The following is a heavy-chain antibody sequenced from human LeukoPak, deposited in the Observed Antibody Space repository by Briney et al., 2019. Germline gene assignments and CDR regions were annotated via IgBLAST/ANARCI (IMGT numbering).Heavy chain of an antibody. CDR2: INHSGST. CDR1: GGSFSGYY. Sequence: SETLSLTCAVYGGSFSGYYWSWIRQPPGKGLEWIGEINHSGSTNYNPSLKSRVTISVDTSKNQFSLKLSSVTAADTAVYYCARALGWFDPWGQGTLVTVSS. CDR3: ARALGWFDP. V-gene: IGHV4-34*01. J-gene: IGHJ5*02. D-gene: IGHD7-27*01.